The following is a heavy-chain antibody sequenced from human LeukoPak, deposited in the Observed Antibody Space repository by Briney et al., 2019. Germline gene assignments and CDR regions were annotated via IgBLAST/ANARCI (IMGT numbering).Heavy chain of an antibody. CDR1: GFTFSTYE. CDR3: AREGGVNYYDLDYFDY. V-gene: IGHV3-48*03. Sequence: GGSLRLSCVGSGFTFSTYEMTWVRQAPGKGLERVSYISSSGGTIYYADSVKGRFTISRDNAKNSLYLQMNILRAEDTAVYYCAREGGVNYYDLDYFDYWGQGTLITVSS. D-gene: IGHD3-22*01. CDR2: ISSSGGTI. J-gene: IGHJ4*02.